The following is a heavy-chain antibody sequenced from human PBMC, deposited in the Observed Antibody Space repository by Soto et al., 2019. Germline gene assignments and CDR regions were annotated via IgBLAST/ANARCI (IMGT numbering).Heavy chain of an antibody. D-gene: IGHD3-10*01. Sequence: GASVKVSCKASGCTVSSYAISWVRQAPGQVLEWMGGIIPIFGTANYAQKFQGRVTITADESTSTAYMELSSLRSEDTAVYYCARSGYYYGSGSYFWFDPWGQGTLVTVSS. CDR3: ARSGYYYGSGSYFWFDP. V-gene: IGHV1-69*13. J-gene: IGHJ5*02. CDR1: GCTVSSYA. CDR2: IIPIFGTA.